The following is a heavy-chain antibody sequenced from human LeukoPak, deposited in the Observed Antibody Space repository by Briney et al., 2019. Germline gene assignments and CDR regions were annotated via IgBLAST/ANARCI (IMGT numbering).Heavy chain of an antibody. CDR3: AVWGGGGFDF. CDR1: GFTSSTYW. Sequence: GGSLRLSCGASGFTSSTYWMHWVRQAPGKGLVWVSRIHKDGSSTNYADAVKGRFTISRDNARNTLYLQMNSLRAEDTALYYCAVWGGGGFDFWGQGTMVTVSS. CDR2: IHKDGSST. D-gene: IGHD3-16*01. V-gene: IGHV3-74*01. J-gene: IGHJ3*01.